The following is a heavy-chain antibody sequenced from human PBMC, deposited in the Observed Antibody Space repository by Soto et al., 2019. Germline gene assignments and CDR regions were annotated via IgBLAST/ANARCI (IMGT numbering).Heavy chain of an antibody. J-gene: IGHJ4*02. D-gene: IGHD6-13*01. CDR1: GYTFTGYY. Sequence: ASVKVSCKASGYTFTGYYMHWVRQAPGQGLEWMGWINPNSGGTNYAQKFQGWVTMTRDTSISTAYMELSSVTAADTAVYYCARGKQLANWGQGTLVTVSS. V-gene: IGHV1-2*04. CDR3: ARGKQLAN. CDR2: INPNSGGT.